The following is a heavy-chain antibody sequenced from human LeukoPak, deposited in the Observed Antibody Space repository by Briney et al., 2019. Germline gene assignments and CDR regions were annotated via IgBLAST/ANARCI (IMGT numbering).Heavy chain of an antibody. CDR3: ARGTHSYVDY. J-gene: IGHJ4*02. CDR2: IYSDNT. V-gene: IGHV3-53*01. CDR1: GFTVSSNS. Sequence: AGGSLRLSCTVSGFTVSSNSMSWVRQAPGKGLEWVSFIYSDNTHYSDSVKGRFTISRDNSKNTLYLQMNSLRAEDTAVYYCARGTHSYVDYWGQGTLVTVSS. D-gene: IGHD5-18*01.